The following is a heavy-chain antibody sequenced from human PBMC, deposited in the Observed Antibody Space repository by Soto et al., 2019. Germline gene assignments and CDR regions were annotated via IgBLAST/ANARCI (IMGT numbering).Heavy chain of an antibody. Sequence: EVQLLESGGGLVQPGGSLRLSCAASGFTFSSYAMSWVRQAPGKGLEWVSAISGSGGSTYYADSVKGRFTISRDNSKNSLFLQMNSLRDEDTAMYYCARDNGRAGSFDPWGQGTLVTVSS. CDR2: ISGSGGST. V-gene: IGHV3-23*01. D-gene: IGHD6-13*01. J-gene: IGHJ5*02. CDR3: ARDNGRAGSFDP. CDR1: GFTFSSYA.